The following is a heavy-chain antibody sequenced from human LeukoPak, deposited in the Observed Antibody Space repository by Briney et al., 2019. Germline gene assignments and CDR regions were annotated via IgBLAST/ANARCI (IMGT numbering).Heavy chain of an antibody. D-gene: IGHD3-22*01. V-gene: IGHV4-59*01. CDR2: LSKSGNT. CDR1: GGSISSYY. CDR3: AREASSGYYYFY. J-gene: IGHJ4*02. Sequence: PSGTLSLTCTVSGGSISSYYWSWIRLPPEKGLEWIGYLSKSGNTNYSPSLKSRVTIFGDTSKNQFFLKLSSVTAEDTAVYYCAREASSGYYYFYWGQGTLVTVSS.